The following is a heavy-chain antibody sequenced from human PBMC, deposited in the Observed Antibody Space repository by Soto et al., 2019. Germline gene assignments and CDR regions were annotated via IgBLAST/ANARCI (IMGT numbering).Heavy chain of an antibody. Sequence: GGSLRLSCAASGFTFSSYWMSWVRQAPGKGLEWVANIKQDGSEKYYVDSVKGRFPISRDNAKNSLYLQMNSLRAEDTAVYYCARDRARGXFAPWGQGTLVTVSS. CDR2: IKQDGSEK. D-gene: IGHD3-10*01. V-gene: IGHV3-7*03. CDR1: GFTFSSYW. J-gene: IGHJ5*02. CDR3: ARDRARGXFAP.